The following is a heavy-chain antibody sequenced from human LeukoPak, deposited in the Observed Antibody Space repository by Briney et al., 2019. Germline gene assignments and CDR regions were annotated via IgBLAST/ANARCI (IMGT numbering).Heavy chain of an antibody. CDR1: GGFISSYS. CDR2: IYTSGST. J-gene: IGHJ5*02. Sequence: SETLSLTCTVSGGFISSYSWSWIRQDAGKGLERIGRIYTSGSTNYNPSLKSRVAMSVDTSKNQFSLNLSSVTAADTAVYYCARGVASTGIGWFDPWGQGTLVTVSS. CDR3: ARGVASTGIGWFDP. D-gene: IGHD6-13*01. V-gene: IGHV4-4*07.